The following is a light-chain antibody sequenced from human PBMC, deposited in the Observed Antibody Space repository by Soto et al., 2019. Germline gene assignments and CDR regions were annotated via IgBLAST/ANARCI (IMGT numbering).Light chain of an antibody. CDR2: WGS. V-gene: IGKV4-1*01. J-gene: IGKJ4*01. CDR3: QQFFRIPLT. CDR1: QSVLDTSNKANY. Sequence: EIVMTQSPDSLSLSLGERATFNCKSSQSVLDTSNKANYLAWYQQKPGQSPKLLIYWGSTRQSGVPDRFSGTGSGTDFTLTIASLQAEDVAVYYCQQFFRIPLTFGGGTEVEIK.